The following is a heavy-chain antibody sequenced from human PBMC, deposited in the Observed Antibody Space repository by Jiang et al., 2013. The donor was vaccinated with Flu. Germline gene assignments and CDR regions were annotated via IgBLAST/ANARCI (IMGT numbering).Heavy chain of an antibody. CDR3: ARGTGYYYYYYGMDV. CDR2: INHSGST. V-gene: IGHV4-34*01. D-gene: IGHD1-14*01. Sequence: LLKPSETLSLTCAVYGGSFSGYYWSWIRQPPGKGLEWIGEINHSGSTNYNPSLKSRVTISVDTSKNQFSLKLSSVTAADTAVYYCARGTGYYYYYYGMDVWGQGTTVTVSS. J-gene: IGHJ6*02. CDR1: GGSFSGYY.